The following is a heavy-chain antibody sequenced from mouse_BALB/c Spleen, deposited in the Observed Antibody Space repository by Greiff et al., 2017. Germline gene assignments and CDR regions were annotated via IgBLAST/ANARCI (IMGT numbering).Heavy chain of an antibody. Sequence: EVHLVESGPGLVKPSQSLSLTCTVTGYSITSDYAWNWIRQFPGNKLEWMGYISYSGSTSYNPSLKSRISITRDTSKNQFFLQLNSVTTEDTATYYCARDWDPYAMDYWGQGTSVTVSS. J-gene: IGHJ4*01. V-gene: IGHV3-2*02. CDR2: ISYSGST. CDR3: ARDWDPYAMDY. D-gene: IGHD4-1*01. CDR1: GYSITSDYA.